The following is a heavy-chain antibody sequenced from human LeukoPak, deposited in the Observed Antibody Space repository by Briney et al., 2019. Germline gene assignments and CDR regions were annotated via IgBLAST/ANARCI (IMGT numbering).Heavy chain of an antibody. Sequence: GESLKISCKGSGYSFTSYWIGWVRQMPGKGLEWMGIIYPGDSDTRYSPSFQGQVTISADKSISTAYLQWSSLKALDTAMYYCARLYSSSSYYYYYYYMDVWGKGTTVTVSS. CDR3: ARLYSSSSYYYYYYYMDV. D-gene: IGHD6-6*01. V-gene: IGHV5-51*01. CDR2: IYPGDSDT. J-gene: IGHJ6*03. CDR1: GYSFTSYW.